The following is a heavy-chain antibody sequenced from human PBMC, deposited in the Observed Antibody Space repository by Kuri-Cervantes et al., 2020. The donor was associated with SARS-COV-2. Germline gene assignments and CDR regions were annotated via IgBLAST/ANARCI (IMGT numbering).Heavy chain of an antibody. D-gene: IGHD4-17*01. Sequence: SETLSLTCTVSGGSISSSSYYWGWIRQPPGKGLEWIGSIYYSGSTYYNPSLKSRVTISVDTSKNQFSLKLSSVTAADTAVYYCARVGYGDYGRTEPTDYYYYYYMDVWGKGTTVTVSS. CDR2: IYYSGST. CDR1: GGSISSSSYY. V-gene: IGHV4-39*01. CDR3: ARVGYGDYGRTEPTDYYYYYYMDV. J-gene: IGHJ6*03.